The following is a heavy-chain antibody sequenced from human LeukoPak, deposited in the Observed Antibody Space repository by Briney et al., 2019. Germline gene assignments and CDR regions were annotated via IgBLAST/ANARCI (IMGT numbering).Heavy chain of an antibody. J-gene: IGHJ4*02. Sequence: PGGSLRLSCAASGFTFSSYEMNWVRQAPGKGLEWVSYISSSGSTIYYADSVKGRFTISRDNAKNSLYLQMNSLRAEDTAVYYCARVYYGSGSSGPFDYWGQGTLVTVSS. CDR2: ISSSGSTI. D-gene: IGHD3-10*01. CDR1: GFTFSSYE. V-gene: IGHV3-48*03. CDR3: ARVYYGSGSSGPFDY.